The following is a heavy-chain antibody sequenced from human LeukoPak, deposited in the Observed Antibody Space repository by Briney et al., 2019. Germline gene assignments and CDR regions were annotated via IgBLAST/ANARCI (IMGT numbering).Heavy chain of an antibody. J-gene: IGHJ6*03. CDR2: IDWDDDK. V-gene: IGHV2-70*11. Sequence: TLSLTCTFSGFSLSTSGMCVSWIRQPPGKALEWLARIDWDDDKYYSTSLKTRLTISKDTSKNQVVLTMTNMDPVDTATYYCARGSNSGSYYLDYYYYYMDVWGKGTTVTVSS. CDR3: ARGSNSGSYYLDYYYYYMDV. D-gene: IGHD3-10*01. CDR1: GFSLSTSGMC.